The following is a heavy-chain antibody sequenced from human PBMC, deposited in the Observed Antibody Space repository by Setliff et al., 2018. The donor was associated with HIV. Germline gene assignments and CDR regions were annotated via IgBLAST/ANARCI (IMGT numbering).Heavy chain of an antibody. Sequence: LSLTCTVSGGSIQSSSYYWGWIRQPPGKGLDWIGSIYYSGNTYYNPSLKSRVTISEDTSRNQFSLRLSSVTAADTAIYYCARVPTSSWYVTTQRTKEYFHHWGQGTLVTVSS. CDR3: ARVPTSSWYVTTQRTKEYFHH. CDR1: GGSIQSSSYY. J-gene: IGHJ1*01. D-gene: IGHD6-13*01. V-gene: IGHV4-39*07. CDR2: IYYSGNT.